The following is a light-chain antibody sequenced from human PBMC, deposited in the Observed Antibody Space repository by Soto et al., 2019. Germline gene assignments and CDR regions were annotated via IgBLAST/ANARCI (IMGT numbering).Light chain of an antibody. CDR3: AAWDDSLDGVV. Sequence: QSVLTQPPSASGTPGQTIAISCSGSSSNIGSHNVNWYQQLPATAPRLLIYSNTQRPSGVPARFSGSKSGTSASLAISGLQSEYEGDYYCAAWDDSLDGVVFGGGTQLTVL. V-gene: IGLV1-44*01. CDR1: SSNIGSHN. J-gene: IGLJ2*01. CDR2: SNT.